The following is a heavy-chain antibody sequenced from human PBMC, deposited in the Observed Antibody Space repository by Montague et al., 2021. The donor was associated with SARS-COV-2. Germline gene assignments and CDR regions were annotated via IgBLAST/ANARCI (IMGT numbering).Heavy chain of an antibody. D-gene: IGHD1/OR15-1a*01. J-gene: IGHJ3*02. CDR3: ARWGLNNAFDI. Sequence: SETLSLTCSVSGDSISRSHYFWAWIRQPPGMGLEWIGSIYFTGXTXYXXSLKSRVTISIDTSKNHFSLRLSSATAADSAVFYCARWGLNNAFDIWGLGTMITISS. V-gene: IGHV4-39*02. CDR2: IYFTGXT. CDR1: GDSISRSHYF.